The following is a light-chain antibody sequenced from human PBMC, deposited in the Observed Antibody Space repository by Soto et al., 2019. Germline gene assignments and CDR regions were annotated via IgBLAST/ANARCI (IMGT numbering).Light chain of an antibody. CDR2: AVS. Sequence: IQMTQSPSSLSASVGVRVTISCRASQSVSRYLYWYQQKSGKAPNLLISAVSTLESGVPSRFSGTGSGTDFTLTISSLQPEDFATYYWQQSYSNPRTFGQGTKVEIK. CDR1: QSVSRY. V-gene: IGKV1-39*01. CDR3: QQSYSNPRT. J-gene: IGKJ1*01.